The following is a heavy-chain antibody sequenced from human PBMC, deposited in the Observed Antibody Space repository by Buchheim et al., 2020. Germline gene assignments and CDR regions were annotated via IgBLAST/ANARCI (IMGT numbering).Heavy chain of an antibody. V-gene: IGHV3-30*18. CDR3: AKEAGFSSNYYYYYGMDV. D-gene: IGHD2/OR15-2a*01. Sequence: QVQLVESGGGVVQPGRSLRLSCAASGFTFSSNGMHWVRQAPGKGLEWVAVISYDGSNKYYADSVKGRFTISRDNSKNTLYLQMNSLRAEDTAVYYCAKEAGFSSNYYYYYGMDVWGQGTT. CDR1: GFTFSSNG. J-gene: IGHJ6*02. CDR2: ISYDGSNK.